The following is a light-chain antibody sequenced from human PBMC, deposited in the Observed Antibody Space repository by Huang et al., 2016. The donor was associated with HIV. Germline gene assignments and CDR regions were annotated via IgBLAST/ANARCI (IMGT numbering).Light chain of an antibody. CDR1: PGVRTY. V-gene: IGKV3-11*01. J-gene: IGKJ4*01. CDR3: QQRSAWPLT. CDR2: DAS. Sequence: EIVLTQSPATLSLSPGERATLSCRASPGVRTYLAWYQQKPGQAPRLLIYDASNRATGIPARFSGSGSGTDFTLTISNLQSEDFAVYYCQQRSAWPLTFGGGTKVEI.